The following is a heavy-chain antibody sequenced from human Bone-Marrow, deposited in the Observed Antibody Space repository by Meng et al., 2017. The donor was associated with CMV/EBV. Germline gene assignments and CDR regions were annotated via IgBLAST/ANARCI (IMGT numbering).Heavy chain of an antibody. CDR3: ARDRPPYYFDY. V-gene: IGHV3-30-3*01. CDR1: GFTFSTYA. J-gene: IGHJ4*02. CDR2: ISYVGSNK. Sequence: GEYLKISCAVSGFTFSTYAMHWVRQAPGKGLEWVAVISYVGSNKYYADSVKGRFTISRDNSKNTLYLQMNSLRAEDTAVYYCARDRPPYYFDYWGQGPLVTVSS.